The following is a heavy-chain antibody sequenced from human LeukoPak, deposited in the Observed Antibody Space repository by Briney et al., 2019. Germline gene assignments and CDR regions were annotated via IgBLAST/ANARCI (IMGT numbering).Heavy chain of an antibody. CDR3: ARLGDDILTGYYLFDP. D-gene: IGHD3-9*01. CDR1: GYSFTSYW. V-gene: IGHV5-51*01. CDR2: IYPGDSDT. J-gene: IGHJ5*02. Sequence: GESLKISCKGSGYSFTSYWIGWVRQMPGKGLEWMGIIYPGDSDTRYSPSFQGQATISADKSISTAYLQWSSLKASDTAMYYCARLGDDILTGYYLFDPWGQGTLVTVSS.